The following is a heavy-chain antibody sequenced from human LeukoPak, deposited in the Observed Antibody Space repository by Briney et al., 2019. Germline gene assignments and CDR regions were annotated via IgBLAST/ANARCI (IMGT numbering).Heavy chain of an antibody. CDR2: ISSNGGST. V-gene: IGHV3-64*01. Sequence: GGSLRLSCAASGFTFSSYAMHWVRQAPGKGLEYVSAISSNGGSTYYANSVKGRFTISRDNSKNTLYLQMGSLRAEDMAVYYCAREVSSSWPYYFDYWGQGTLVTVSS. J-gene: IGHJ4*02. D-gene: IGHD6-13*01. CDR3: AREVSSSWPYYFDY. CDR1: GFTFSSYA.